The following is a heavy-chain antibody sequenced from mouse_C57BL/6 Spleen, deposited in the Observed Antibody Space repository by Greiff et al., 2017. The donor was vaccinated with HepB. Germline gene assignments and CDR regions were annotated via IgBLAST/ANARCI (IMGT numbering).Heavy chain of an antibody. CDR3: AYGSRPHWYFDV. D-gene: IGHD1-1*01. V-gene: IGHV1-82*01. Sequence: QVQLQQSGPELVKPGASVKISCKASGYAFSSSWMNWVKQRPGKGLEWIGRIYPGDGDTNYNGKFKGKATLTADKSSSTAYMQLSSLTSEDSAVYFCAYGSRPHWYFDVWGTGPTVTVSS. CDR1: GYAFSSSW. J-gene: IGHJ1*03. CDR2: IYPGDGDT.